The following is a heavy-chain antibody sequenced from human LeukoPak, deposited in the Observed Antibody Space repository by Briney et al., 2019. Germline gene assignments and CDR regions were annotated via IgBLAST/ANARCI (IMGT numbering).Heavy chain of an antibody. CDR2: IYSGGST. CDR3: ARVGSDNYFYFDY. Sequence: GGSLRLSCATSGFTVSSNYMSWVRQAPGKGLEWVSVIYSGGSTYYADSVKGRFTISRDNSKNTPFLQMNSLRAEDTAVYYCARVGSDNYFYFDYWGQGTLVTVSS. D-gene: IGHD3-22*01. CDR1: GFTVSSNY. J-gene: IGHJ4*02. V-gene: IGHV3-53*01.